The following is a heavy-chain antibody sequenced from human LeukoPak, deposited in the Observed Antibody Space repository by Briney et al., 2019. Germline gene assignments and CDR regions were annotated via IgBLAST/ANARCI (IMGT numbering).Heavy chain of an antibody. Sequence: KTGGSLRLSCAASGFTFSGYTLNWVSQAPGKGLEWVSSISSSGSYMYYADSVKGRFTISRDNAKNSLYLQMNSLRAEDTAVYYCARAGYSGYVYLFDYWGQGALVTVSS. CDR1: GFTFSGYT. CDR2: ISSSGSYM. V-gene: IGHV3-21*06. CDR3: ARAGYSGYVYLFDY. D-gene: IGHD5-12*01. J-gene: IGHJ4*02.